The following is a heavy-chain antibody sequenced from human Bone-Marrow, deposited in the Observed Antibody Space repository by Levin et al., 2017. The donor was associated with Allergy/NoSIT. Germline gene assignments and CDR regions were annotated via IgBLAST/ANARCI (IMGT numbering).Heavy chain of an antibody. Sequence: PGESLKISCKASGYTFTGYYINWMRQAPGQGLEWMGWIDPNSGGTNYAQTFQGRVTMTRDTSISTVYMELSRLISDDTAVYYCARRHYSGSYDYFDYWGQGTLVTVSS. J-gene: IGHJ4*02. D-gene: IGHD1-26*01. V-gene: IGHV1-2*02. CDR2: IDPNSGGT. CDR1: GYTFTGYY. CDR3: ARRHYSGSYDYFDY.